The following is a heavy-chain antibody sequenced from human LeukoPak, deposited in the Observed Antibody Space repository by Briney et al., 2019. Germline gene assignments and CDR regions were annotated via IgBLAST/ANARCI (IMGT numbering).Heavy chain of an antibody. CDR1: GGSISSGGYY. J-gene: IGHJ5*02. CDR3: ARDRGRYCSSTSCLGRFDP. V-gene: IGHV4-31*03. Sequence: PSETLSLTCTVSGGSISSGGYYWSWIRQHPGKGLEWIGYIYYSGSTYYNPSLKSRVTISVDTSKNRFSLKLSSVTAADTAVYYCARDRGRYCSSTSCLGRFDPWGQGTLVTVSS. D-gene: IGHD2-2*01. CDR2: IYYSGST.